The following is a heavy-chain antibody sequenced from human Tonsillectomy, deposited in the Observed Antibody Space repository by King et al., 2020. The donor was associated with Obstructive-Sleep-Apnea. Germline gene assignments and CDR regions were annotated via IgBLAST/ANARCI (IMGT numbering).Heavy chain of an antibody. CDR3: TRSLPTGELIDNDVFDI. CDR2: IRSKTDNYAT. Sequence: VQLVESGGGLVQPGGSLKLSCAASGFRFSGSTMHWVRQASGKGLEWVGRIRSKTDNYATAYAAAVKGRFTISRDDSNNTAYLQVNSLKTEDTAVYYCTRSLPTGELIDNDVFDIWGQGTMVTVSS. J-gene: IGHJ3*02. D-gene: IGHD1-7*01. CDR1: GFRFSGST. V-gene: IGHV3-73*01.